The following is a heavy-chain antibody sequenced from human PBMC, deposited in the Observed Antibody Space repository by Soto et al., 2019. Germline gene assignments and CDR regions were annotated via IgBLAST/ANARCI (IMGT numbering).Heavy chain of an antibody. CDR3: ARGNSGSYPKISYYGMDV. CDR1: GFTFSSYA. J-gene: IGHJ6*02. V-gene: IGHV3-30*09. D-gene: IGHD1-26*01. CDR2: ISYDGSNK. Sequence: GSLRLSCAASGFTFSSYAMHWVRQAPGKGLEWVAVISYDGSNKYYADSVKGRFAISRDNSKNTLYLQMNSLRAEDTAVYYCARGNSGSYPKISYYGMDVWGQGTTVTVSS.